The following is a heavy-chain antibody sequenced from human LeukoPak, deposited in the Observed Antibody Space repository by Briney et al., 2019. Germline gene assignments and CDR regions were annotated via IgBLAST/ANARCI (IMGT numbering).Heavy chain of an antibody. CDR2: INTDGSST. V-gene: IGHV3-74*01. Sequence: PGGSLRLSCAASGFTFSSYWMHWVRQAPGKGLVWVSRINTDGSSTSYADSVKGRFTISRDNAKNTLYLQMNSLRAEDTAVYYCARVHSGGYAGPVDYWGQGTLVTVSS. J-gene: IGHJ4*02. CDR1: GFTFSSYW. CDR3: ARVHSGGYAGPVDY. D-gene: IGHD1-26*01.